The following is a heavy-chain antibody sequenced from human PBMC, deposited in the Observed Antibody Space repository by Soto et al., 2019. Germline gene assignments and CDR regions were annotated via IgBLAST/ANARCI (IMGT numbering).Heavy chain of an antibody. CDR2: ISSDGSEK. D-gene: IGHD1-26*01. CDR3: ATAKSRFWLVGGDS. Sequence: QVQLVESGGDVVQPGWSLRLSCVASGFTFSTCAMHWVRRAPVNGLEWVASISSDGSEKHYADSVKGRFTISRDNSKNTLYLQMNSLRAEDTAVYYCATAKSRFWLVGGDSWGQGTLVTVSS. J-gene: IGHJ4*02. V-gene: IGHV3-30*03. CDR1: GFTFSTCA.